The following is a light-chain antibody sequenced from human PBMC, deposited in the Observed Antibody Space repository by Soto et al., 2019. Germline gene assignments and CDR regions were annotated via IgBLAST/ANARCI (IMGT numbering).Light chain of an antibody. CDR1: QSVGNNY. CDR3: QQRSNWIT. Sequence: ETVLTQSPGTLSLSPGERATLSCRASQSVGNNYLAWYQQKPGQAPRLLIYDASNRATGIPARFSGSGSGTDFTLTISSLEPEDFAVYYCQQRSNWITFGQGTRLEIK. J-gene: IGKJ5*01. CDR2: DAS. V-gene: IGKV3D-20*02.